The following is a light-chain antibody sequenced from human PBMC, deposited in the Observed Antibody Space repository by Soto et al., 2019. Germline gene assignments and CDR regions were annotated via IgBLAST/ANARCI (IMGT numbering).Light chain of an antibody. CDR3: QQYNNWPRWT. CDR1: QSVSSN. V-gene: IGKV3-15*01. Sequence: EIVMTQSPATLSVSPGERATLSCRASQSVSSNLAWYQQKPGQAPRLIIYGSTTRATGIPARFNGSVAGTEFTLTISTLQSEDFAVYYCQQYNNWPRWTFGQGTKVEIK. J-gene: IGKJ1*01. CDR2: GST.